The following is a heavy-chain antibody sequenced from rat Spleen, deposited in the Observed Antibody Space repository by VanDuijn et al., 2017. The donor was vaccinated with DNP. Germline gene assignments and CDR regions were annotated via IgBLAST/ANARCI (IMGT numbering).Heavy chain of an antibody. CDR3: ATSPGPNWFAY. CDR2: ISYFGDNT. D-gene: IGHD1-4*01. CDR1: GFTFSDYY. V-gene: IGHV5-20*01. Sequence: EVQLMESGGGLVQPGRSLKLSCAASGFTFSDYYMAWVRQAPTKGLELVAYISYFGDNTYSGDSVKGRFTISRDNAKSTLYLQMDSLRSEDTATYYCATSPGPNWFAYWGQGTLVTVSS. J-gene: IGHJ3*01.